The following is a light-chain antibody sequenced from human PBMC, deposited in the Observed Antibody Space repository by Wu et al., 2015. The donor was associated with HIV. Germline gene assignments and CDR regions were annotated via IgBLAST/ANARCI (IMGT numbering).Light chain of an antibody. Sequence: DIQMTQSPSSLSASVGDKVTLTCRASQAIRNSVAWLQQRPGQAPKLLLYAASTLESGVPSRFSGTGYGTDFTLTISGLQTEDFAIYYCQQHSGIPFTFGQGTRLDIK. CDR2: AAS. CDR1: QAIRNS. CDR3: QQHSGIPFT. J-gene: IGKJ2*01. V-gene: IGKV1-NL1*01.